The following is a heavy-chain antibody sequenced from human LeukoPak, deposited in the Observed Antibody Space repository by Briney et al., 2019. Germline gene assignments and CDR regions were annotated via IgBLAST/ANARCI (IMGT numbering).Heavy chain of an antibody. CDR1: GFTFSSYG. D-gene: IGHD5-18*01. Sequence: GRSLRLSCAASGFTFSSYGMHWVRQAPGKGLEWVAVIWYDGTNKYYADSVKGRFTISRDNSKSTLYLQMNSLRAEDTAVYYCAKEGDSYGYNYWGQGTLVTVSS. CDR3: AKEGDSYGYNY. J-gene: IGHJ4*02. V-gene: IGHV3-33*06. CDR2: IWYDGTNK.